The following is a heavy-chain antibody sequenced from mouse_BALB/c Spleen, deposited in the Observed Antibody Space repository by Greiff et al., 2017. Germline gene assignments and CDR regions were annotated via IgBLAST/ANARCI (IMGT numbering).Heavy chain of an antibody. D-gene: IGHD2-3*01. Sequence: EVKLVESGPGLVKPSQSLSLTCSVTGYSITSGYYWNWIRQFPGNKLEWMGYISYDGSNNYNPSLKNRISITRDTSKNQFFLKLNSVTTEDTATYYCARGPIYDGYYVDAMDYWGQGTSVTVSS. J-gene: IGHJ4*01. CDR3: ARGPIYDGYYVDAMDY. CDR1: GYSITSGYY. CDR2: ISYDGSN. V-gene: IGHV3-6*02.